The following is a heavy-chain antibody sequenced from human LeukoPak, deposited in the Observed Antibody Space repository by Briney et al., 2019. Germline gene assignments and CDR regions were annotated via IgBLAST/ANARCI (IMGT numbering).Heavy chain of an antibody. CDR1: GFTFSSYW. CDR2: INSDGSST. D-gene: IGHD6-19*01. Sequence: PGGSLRLSCAASGFTFSSYWMHWVRHAPGKGLVWVARINSDGSSTNYADSVKGRFTISRDNAKNTLYLQMNSLRAEDTAVYYCARPPKTSSFPYGRGWWAGRDYFAYWGQGTLVTVSS. J-gene: IGHJ4*02. V-gene: IGHV3-74*01. CDR3: ARPPKTSSFPYGRGWWAGRDYFAY.